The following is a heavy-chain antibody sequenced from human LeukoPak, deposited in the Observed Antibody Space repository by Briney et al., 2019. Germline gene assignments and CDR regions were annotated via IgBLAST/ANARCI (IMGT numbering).Heavy chain of an antibody. V-gene: IGHV1-69*04. J-gene: IGHJ4*02. CDR1: GDTFSNNA. CDR2: IIPTLDLS. Sequence: ASVKVSCKTSGDTFSNNAIGWVRQAPGQGLEWMGRIIPTLDLSNHAQKFQGRVTITADKSTSTAYMELSRLTSEDTAIYYCARLSGYNWNPFDYWGQGTLVTVSS. D-gene: IGHD1-20*01. CDR3: ARLSGYNWNPFDY.